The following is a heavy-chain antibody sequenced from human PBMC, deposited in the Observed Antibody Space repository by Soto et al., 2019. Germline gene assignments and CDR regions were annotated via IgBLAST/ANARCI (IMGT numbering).Heavy chain of an antibody. CDR3: ARVNRCGVSCPGTTEYSYGMDV. D-gene: IGHD2-15*01. Sequence: ASVKVSCKASGYTFINYDISWVRQAPGQGLEWMGWISAHSGNTHYAQKIQGRVTMTTDTSTSTAYMDLRSLRSDDTAVYYCARVNRCGVSCPGTTEYSYGMDVWGQGTTVTVS. CDR2: ISAHSGNT. V-gene: IGHV1-18*01. J-gene: IGHJ6*02. CDR1: GYTFINYD.